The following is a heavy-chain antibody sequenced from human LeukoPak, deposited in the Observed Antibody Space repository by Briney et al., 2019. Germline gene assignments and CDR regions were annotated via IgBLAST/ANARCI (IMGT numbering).Heavy chain of an antibody. Sequence: PGGSLRLSCAASGFTFSSYAMSWVRQAPGKGLEWVSGISWNSASTDYADSVKGRFAISRDNAKNSVFLQMNSLRPEDTALYYCTKVPSGGPPDFWGQGTLVAVSS. J-gene: IGHJ4*02. CDR1: GFTFSSYA. V-gene: IGHV3-9*01. CDR3: TKVPSGGPPDF. CDR2: ISWNSAST. D-gene: IGHD3-10*01.